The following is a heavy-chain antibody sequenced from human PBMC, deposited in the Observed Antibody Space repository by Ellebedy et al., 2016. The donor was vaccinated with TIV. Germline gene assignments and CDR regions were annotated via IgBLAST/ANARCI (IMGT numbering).Heavy chain of an antibody. CDR2: INHSGST. J-gene: IGHJ4*02. Sequence: GSLRLXXAVYGGSFSGYYWTWIRQPPGKGLEWIGEINHSGSTNYNPSLKSRVTISVDTSKNQFSLKLSSVTAADTAVYYCARGSRLSGIRCSDYWGQGTLVTVSS. CDR1: GGSFSGYY. CDR3: ARGSRLSGIRCSDY. D-gene: IGHD5-12*01. V-gene: IGHV4-34*01.